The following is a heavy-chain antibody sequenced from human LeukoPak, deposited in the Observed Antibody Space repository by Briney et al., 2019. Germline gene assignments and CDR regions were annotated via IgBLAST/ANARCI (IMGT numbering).Heavy chain of an antibody. CDR3: ARAFDSPRTIFGVPVPLGNWFDP. J-gene: IGHJ5*02. Sequence: SETLSLTCTVSAGSISSYYWTWIRQPPGKGLEWIGYIYYGGSTNYNPSLKSRVAISLDTSKNQFSLKLSSVTAEDTAVYYCARAFDSPRTIFGVPVPLGNWFDPWGQGTLVTVSS. D-gene: IGHD3-3*01. V-gene: IGHV4-59*01. CDR1: AGSISSYY. CDR2: IYYGGST.